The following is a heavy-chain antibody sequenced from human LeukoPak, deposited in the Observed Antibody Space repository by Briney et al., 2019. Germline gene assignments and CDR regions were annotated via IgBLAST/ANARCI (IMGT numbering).Heavy chain of an antibody. Sequence: GGTLRLSCAASGFTFSSYGMSWVRQAPGKGLLWVSRINSDGSTTSYADSVKGRFTISRDNAKNTLYLQMNSLRAEDTAVYYCTRGYCGGGDCPPKPFDYWGQGTLVTVSS. V-gene: IGHV3-74*01. CDR3: TRGYCGGGDCPPKPFDY. CDR2: INSDGSTT. D-gene: IGHD2-15*01. CDR1: GFTFSSYG. J-gene: IGHJ4*02.